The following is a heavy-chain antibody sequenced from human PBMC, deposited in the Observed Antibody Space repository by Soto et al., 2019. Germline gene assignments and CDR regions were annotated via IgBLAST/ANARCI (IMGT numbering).Heavy chain of an antibody. CDR1: GFTFSISW. V-gene: IGHV3-74*01. CDR2: INGDGSRS. Sequence: SLRLSCAASGFTFSISWVHWVRQAPGKGLVWVSRINGDGSRSSYADLVKGRFTISRDNAKNTLYLQMNSLRADDTAIYYCARSRGYNHIDSRGQGTAVTVSS. J-gene: IGHJ4*02. D-gene: IGHD3-10*01. CDR3: ARSRGYNHIDS.